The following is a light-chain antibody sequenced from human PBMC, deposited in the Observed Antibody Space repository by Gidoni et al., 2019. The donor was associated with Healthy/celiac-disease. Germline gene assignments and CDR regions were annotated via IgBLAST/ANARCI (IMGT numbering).Light chain of an antibody. J-gene: IGLJ2*01. Sequence: QSALTQPRQLSGSRGPSVPISCTGTSSDARGYNYVSWYHQHPGKPPKPMIYDVSKPPSGVPDRFSGSKSGNTASLTISGLQAEDEADYYCCSYAGSYTVVFGGGTKLTVL. CDR2: DVS. V-gene: IGLV2-11*01. CDR1: SSDARGYNY. CDR3: CSYAGSYTVV.